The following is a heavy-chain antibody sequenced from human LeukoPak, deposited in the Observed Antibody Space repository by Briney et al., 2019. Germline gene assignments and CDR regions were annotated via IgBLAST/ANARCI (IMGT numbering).Heavy chain of an antibody. D-gene: IGHD5-18*01. CDR1: GGSFSGYY. CDR3: ARIRQLWLGGGYYYYYMDV. Sequence: PSETLSLTCAVYGGSFSGYYWSRIRQPPGKGLEWIGEINHSGSTNYNPSLKSRVTISVDTSKNQFSLKLSSVTAADTAVYYCARIRQLWLGGGYYYYYMDVWGKGTTVTVSS. J-gene: IGHJ6*03. V-gene: IGHV4-34*01. CDR2: INHSGST.